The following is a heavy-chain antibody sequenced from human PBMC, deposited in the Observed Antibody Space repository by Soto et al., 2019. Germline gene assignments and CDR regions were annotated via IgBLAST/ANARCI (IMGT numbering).Heavy chain of an antibody. D-gene: IGHD6-13*01. CDR1: GFTFSSYA. J-gene: IGHJ4*02. V-gene: IGHV3-23*01. CDR3: ANHAAAAASDY. CDR2: IGGSGGGT. Sequence: EVQLLESGGGLVQPGGSLRLSCAASGFTFSSYAMSWVRQAPGKGLEWVSLIGGSGGGTYYADSVKGRFTISRDNSKNTLYMQMNILRAEDTAVYYCANHAAAAASDYWGQGTLVTVSS.